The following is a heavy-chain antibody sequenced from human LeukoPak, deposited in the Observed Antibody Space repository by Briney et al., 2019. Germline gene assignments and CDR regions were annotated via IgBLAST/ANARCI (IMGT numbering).Heavy chain of an antibody. D-gene: IGHD3-10*01. CDR1: GYTFTSYD. CDR2: MNPNSGNT. Sequence: GASVKVSCKASGYTFTSYDINWVRQATGQGLEWMGWMNPNSGNTGYAQKFQGRVTMTRNTSISTAYMELSSLRSEDTAVYYCARMWFGESVSHFDYWGQGTLVTVSS. CDR3: ARMWFGESVSHFDY. J-gene: IGHJ4*02. V-gene: IGHV1-8*01.